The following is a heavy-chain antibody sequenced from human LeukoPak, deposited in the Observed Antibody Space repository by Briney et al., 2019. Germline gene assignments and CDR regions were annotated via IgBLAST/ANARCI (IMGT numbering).Heavy chain of an antibody. Sequence: ASVKVSCKASGGTFSSYAISWVRQAPGQGLEWMGGIIPIFGTANYAQKFQGRVTITTDESTSTAYMELSSLRSEDTAVYYCARTIPDVLRFLEYGWFDPWGQGTLVTVSS. CDR3: ARTIPDVLRFLEYGWFDP. CDR1: GGTFSSYA. V-gene: IGHV1-69*05. J-gene: IGHJ5*02. D-gene: IGHD3-3*01. CDR2: IIPIFGTA.